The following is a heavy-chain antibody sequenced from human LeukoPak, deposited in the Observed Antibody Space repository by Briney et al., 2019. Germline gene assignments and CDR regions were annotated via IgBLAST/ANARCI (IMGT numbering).Heavy chain of an antibody. Sequence: GGSLRLSCAASGFTFTTYGMHWGRQAPVKGLEWVAFISDDGSDEYYADSVQGRFTISRDNSKNTLYLQMNSLTTEDTAVYYCAKEGGSAAGKGLLDYRGQGTLVTVSS. CDR3: AKEGGSAAGKGLLDY. V-gene: IGHV3-30*18. CDR1: GFTFTTYG. J-gene: IGHJ4*02. CDR2: ISDDGSDE. D-gene: IGHD6-13*01.